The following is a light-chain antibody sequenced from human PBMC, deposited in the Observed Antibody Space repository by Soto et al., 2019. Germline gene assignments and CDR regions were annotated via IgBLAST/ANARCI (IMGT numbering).Light chain of an antibody. V-gene: IGLV3-21*04. CDR2: YAS. Sequence: SYVLTQPPSVSVAPGKTARITCGGNHIGSKSVHWYQQRPGQAPVLVIYYASDRPSGIPERFSGSNSGNTATLTISRVEDGDEADYYCQVWDTSSDPSWVFGGGTKLTVL. J-gene: IGLJ3*02. CDR1: HIGSKS. CDR3: QVWDTSSDPSWV.